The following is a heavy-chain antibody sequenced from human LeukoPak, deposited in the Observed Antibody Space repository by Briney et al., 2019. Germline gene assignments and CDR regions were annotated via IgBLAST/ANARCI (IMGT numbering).Heavy chain of an antibody. CDR1: GGSIISGGYY. Sequence: SETLSLTCTVSGGSIISGGYYGSWVRQPPGKGLEWLGYIYHCGSTYYDPSLKGRVVISLDRSKHQFALKLSSVTAAGTAVYYCARDAAYCSSSSCSVFYFDYWGQGTLVTVSS. V-gene: IGHV4-30-2*01. D-gene: IGHD2-2*01. CDR2: IYHCGST. J-gene: IGHJ4*02. CDR3: ARDAAYCSSSSCSVFYFDY.